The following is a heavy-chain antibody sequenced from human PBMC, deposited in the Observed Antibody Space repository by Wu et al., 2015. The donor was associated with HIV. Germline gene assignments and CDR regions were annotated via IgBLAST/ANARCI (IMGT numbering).Heavy chain of an antibody. Sequence: QVQLVQSGAEVKKPGSSVKVSCKASGGTFSSYAISWVRQAPGQGLEWMGGIIPIFGTANYAQKFQGRVTITADESTSTAYMELSSLRSEDTAVYYCARDSRDKYSSSSRDWYFDLWGRGTLVTVSS. V-gene: IGHV1-69*12. CDR2: IIPIFGTA. CDR3: ARDSRDKYSSSSRDWYFDL. CDR1: GGTFSSYA. J-gene: IGHJ2*01. D-gene: IGHD6-6*01.